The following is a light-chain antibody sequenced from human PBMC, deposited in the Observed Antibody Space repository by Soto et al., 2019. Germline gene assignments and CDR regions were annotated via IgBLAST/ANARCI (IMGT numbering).Light chain of an antibody. Sequence: EIVLTQSPGTLSLSPGEEATLSCRASQGVSSSYLAWYQQKPGQAPRLLIYGASSRATGIPDRFSGSGSGTDFTLTISRLEPEDFAVYYCQQYGSSPLFTFGPGTKVDIK. CDR1: QGVSSSY. J-gene: IGKJ3*01. CDR3: QQYGSSPLFT. CDR2: GAS. V-gene: IGKV3-20*01.